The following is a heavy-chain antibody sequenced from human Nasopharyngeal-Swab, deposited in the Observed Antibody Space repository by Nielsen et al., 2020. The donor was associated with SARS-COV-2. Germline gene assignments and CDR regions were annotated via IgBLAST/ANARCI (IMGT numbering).Heavy chain of an antibody. D-gene: IGHD2-15*01. Sequence: VRQAPGKGLEWVSVIYSGGSTYYADSVKGRFTISRDNSKNTLYLQMNSLRAEDTAVYYCAKLVVVVAARNAFDIWGQGTMVTVSS. CDR2: IYSGGST. CDR3: AKLVVVVAARNAFDI. J-gene: IGHJ3*02. V-gene: IGHV3-53*01.